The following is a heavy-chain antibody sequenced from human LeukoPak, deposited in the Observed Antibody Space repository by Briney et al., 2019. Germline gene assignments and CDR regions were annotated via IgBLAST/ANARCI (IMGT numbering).Heavy chain of an antibody. CDR2: INPSGGST. CDR3: ARAIVVVPAANRVGGNWFDP. D-gene: IGHD2-2*01. CDR1: GYTFTSYY. Sequence: GASVNVSCKASGYTFTSYYMHWVRQAPGQGLEWMGIINPSGGSTSYAQKFQGRVTMTRDTSTSTVYMELSSLRSEDTAVYYCARAIVVVPAANRVGGNWFDPWGQGTLVTVSS. V-gene: IGHV1-46*01. J-gene: IGHJ5*02.